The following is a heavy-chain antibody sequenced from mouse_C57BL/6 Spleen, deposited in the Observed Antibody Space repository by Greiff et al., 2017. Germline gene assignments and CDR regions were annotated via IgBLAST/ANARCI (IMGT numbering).Heavy chain of an antibody. Sequence: VQGVESGSELVKPGASVKLSSQASGYTFTTSPIEWMTQNHGKSLEWICNFNPYNDDTKYNDKFKGKATLTVEKSSSTVYVELSRLTSDDSAVYYCARGDHDGSFAYWGQGTLVTVSA. V-gene: IGHV1-47*01. D-gene: IGHD2-3*01. CDR1: GYTFTTSP. CDR3: ARGDHDGSFAY. J-gene: IGHJ3*01. CDR2: FNPYNDDT.